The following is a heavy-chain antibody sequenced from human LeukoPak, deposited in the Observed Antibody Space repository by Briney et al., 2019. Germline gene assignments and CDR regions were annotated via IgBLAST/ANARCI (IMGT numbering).Heavy chain of an antibody. CDR1: GGSISSYY. Sequence: SETLSLTCTVSGGSISSYYWSWIRQPPGKGLESIGYIYYSGSTNYNPSLKSRVTISVDTSKNQFSLKLSSVTAADTAVYYCARVMYSSGWYSDYWGQGTLVTVSS. J-gene: IGHJ4*02. CDR3: ARVMYSSGWYSDY. CDR2: IYYSGST. D-gene: IGHD6-19*01. V-gene: IGHV4-59*01.